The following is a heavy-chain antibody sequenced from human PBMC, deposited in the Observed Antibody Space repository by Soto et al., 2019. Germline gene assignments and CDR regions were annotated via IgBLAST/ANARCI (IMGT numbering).Heavy chain of an antibody. Sequence: QVQLVESGGGLVKPGGSLRLSCAASGFTFSDSYMTWIRQAPGKGREWISYISGSGDTIYYADSVKGRFTVSRDNAKNSRYLQMNSLRAEDTAVYYCASDPYYYASEYWGQGTLVTVSS. J-gene: IGHJ4*02. CDR3: ASDPYYYASEY. CDR1: GFTFSDSY. D-gene: IGHD3-10*01. CDR2: ISGSGDTI. V-gene: IGHV3-11*01.